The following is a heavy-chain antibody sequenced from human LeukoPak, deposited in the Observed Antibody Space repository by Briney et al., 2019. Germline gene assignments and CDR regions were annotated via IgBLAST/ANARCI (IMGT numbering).Heavy chain of an antibody. D-gene: IGHD3-10*01. J-gene: IGHJ4*02. CDR1: GDSIRSGTYY. V-gene: IGHV4-61*02. CDR2: IYTSGST. Sequence: PSETLSLTCSVSGDSIRSGTYYWRWIRQPPGRGLDWIGRIYTSGSTSYNPALKSRVTISVDTSKNQFSLKLTSVTAADTAVYYCARGGGATRIDYWGQGTLVTVSS. CDR3: ARGGGATRIDY.